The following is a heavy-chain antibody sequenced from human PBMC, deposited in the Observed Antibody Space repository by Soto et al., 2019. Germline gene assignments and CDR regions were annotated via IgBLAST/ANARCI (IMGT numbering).Heavy chain of an antibody. J-gene: IGHJ6*01. Sequence: PGGSLRLSCIASGFTFSSYAMSWVRQAPGKGLEWVSTLSGSGGSTYYADSVKGRFTISRDNSKNTLYLQMNSLRAEDTAVYYCAKGGYCSSTSCYTDHYYGMDVWGQGTTVTVSS. V-gene: IGHV3-23*01. CDR1: GFTFSSYA. CDR2: LSGSGGST. D-gene: IGHD2-2*02. CDR3: AKGGYCSSTSCYTDHYYGMDV.